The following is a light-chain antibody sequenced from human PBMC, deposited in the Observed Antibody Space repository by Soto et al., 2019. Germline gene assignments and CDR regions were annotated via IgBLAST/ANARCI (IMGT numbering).Light chain of an antibody. J-gene: IGLJ1*01. CDR3: LLFFSGAPV. Sequence: QAVVTQEPSLTVSPGGTVTLTCGSSTXAVTSGHYPHWFQQRPGQAPRTLIYDAPNKPSWTPVRFSGSLLGDKAALTLSGAQPEDEAEYYCLLFFSGAPVFGPGTKVTVL. CDR2: DAP. V-gene: IGLV7-46*01. CDR1: TXAVTSGHY.